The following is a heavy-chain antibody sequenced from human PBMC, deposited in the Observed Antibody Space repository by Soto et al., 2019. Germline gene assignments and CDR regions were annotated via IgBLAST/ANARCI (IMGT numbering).Heavy chain of an antibody. D-gene: IGHD6-6*01. Sequence: PSETLSLTCTVSGGSISSSSYYWGWIRQPPGKGLEWIGSIYYSGSTYYNPSLKSRVTISVDTSKNQFSLKLSSVTAADTAVYYCARPRYSSSLYSYNWFDLCGQGTLVTVSS. V-gene: IGHV4-39*01. CDR2: IYYSGST. CDR3: ARPRYSSSLYSYNWFDL. J-gene: IGHJ5*02. CDR1: GGSISSSSYY.